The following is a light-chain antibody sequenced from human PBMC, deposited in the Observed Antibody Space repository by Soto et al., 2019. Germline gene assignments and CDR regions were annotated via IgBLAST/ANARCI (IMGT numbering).Light chain of an antibody. CDR3: QQYNSHSPWT. V-gene: IGKV1-5*03. Sequence: SQMTQSPSTLSASVGDRVTITCRASQSVSTWLAWYQQKPGKAPQVLISMASTLESGVPSRFSGSGSGTEFTLTISSLQPDDFATYYCQQYNSHSPWTFGQGTKVDIK. CDR1: QSVSTW. J-gene: IGKJ1*01. CDR2: MAS.